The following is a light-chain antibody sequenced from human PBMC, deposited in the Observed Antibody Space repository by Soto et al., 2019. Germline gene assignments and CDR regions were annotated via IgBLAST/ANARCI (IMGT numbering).Light chain of an antibody. CDR2: AAS. V-gene: IGKV1-16*02. CDR3: QQYKSHPYT. J-gene: IGKJ2*01. Sequence: DIQMTQSPSSLSASVGDRVTITCRASQDIGGYLAWFQEKPGKAPKSLIYAASSLRTGVASKFSGSGSGTEFTLTINSLQPEDFASYYCQQYKSHPYTFGQGTKLEIK. CDR1: QDIGGY.